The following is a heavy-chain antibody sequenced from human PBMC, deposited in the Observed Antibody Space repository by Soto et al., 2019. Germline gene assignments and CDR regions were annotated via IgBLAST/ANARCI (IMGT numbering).Heavy chain of an antibody. CDR2: IIPICIA. CDR1: GGTFSRYN. J-gene: IGHJ6*02. V-gene: IGHV1-69*08. Sequence: QVQLVQSGAEVKKPGSSVKVSCKASGGTFSRYNITWVRQAPGHGLEWIGRIIPICIASYAQKFQGRVTITADESTSTAYMELSSLRSDDTAVYYCAREDRDRETGLVPAAIDGMDVWGQGTTVTVSS. CDR3: AREDRDRETGLVPAAIDGMDV. D-gene: IGHD2-2*01.